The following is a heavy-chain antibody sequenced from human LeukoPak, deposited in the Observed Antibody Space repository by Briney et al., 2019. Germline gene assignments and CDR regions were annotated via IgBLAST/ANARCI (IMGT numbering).Heavy chain of an antibody. J-gene: IGHJ4*02. V-gene: IGHV1-2*02. D-gene: IGHD3-9*01. Sequence: ASVQFSCQASGYPFTDDYVHWVRQAPGQGLEWMGWINPNSGVTNYAQKFQGRVTMTRDMSISTAYMELSRLRSDDTAVYYCARSPDILTGENFDYWGQGTLVTVSS. CDR3: ARSPDILTGENFDY. CDR2: INPNSGVT. CDR1: GYPFTDDY.